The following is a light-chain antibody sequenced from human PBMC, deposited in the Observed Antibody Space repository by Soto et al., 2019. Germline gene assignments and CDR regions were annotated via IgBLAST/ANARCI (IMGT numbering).Light chain of an antibody. CDR1: QSVNSNF. CDR2: GAS. J-gene: IGKJ2*01. V-gene: IGKV3-20*01. Sequence: EIVLTQSPGTLSLSPGERATLSCRASQSVNSNFLAWYQQKPGQAPRLLIYGASTRAAGVPDRFSGSGSGTDFTLTITRLEPEDFAVYYCQQYGRSPLMYTFGQGTTLEVK. CDR3: QQYGRSPLMYT.